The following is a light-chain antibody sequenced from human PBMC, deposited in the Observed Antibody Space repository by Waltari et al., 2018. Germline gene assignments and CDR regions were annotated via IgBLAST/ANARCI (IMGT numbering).Light chain of an antibody. J-gene: IGKJ2*03. CDR3: GQGANLPPYS. CDR1: QSHLHINGNTY. V-gene: IGKV2-30*02. Sequence: VVITPSPLSLPSTPGQPASISFRCSQSHLHINGNTYVSWYQKKQGQAPRLLLYQVSNRYYSVPDRFSGSGAGTDFTLQISSVEAEDAVVYYCGQGANLPPYSFGQGTKVEIK. CDR2: QVS.